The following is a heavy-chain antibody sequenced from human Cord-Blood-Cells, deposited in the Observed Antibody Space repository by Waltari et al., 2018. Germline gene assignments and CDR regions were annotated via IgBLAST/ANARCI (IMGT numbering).Heavy chain of an antibody. J-gene: IGHJ4*02. CDR2: IIPIFGTA. Sequence: QVQLVQSGAGVKKPGSSVKVSCKASGGTFSSYAISWVRQATGQGLAWMGGIIPIFGTANYAQKFQGRVTITADESTSTAYMELSSLRSEDTAVYYCARRRGNYDSSGYYDYWGQGTLVTVSS. CDR1: GGTFSSYA. V-gene: IGHV1-69*01. D-gene: IGHD3-22*01. CDR3: ARRRGNYDSSGYYDY.